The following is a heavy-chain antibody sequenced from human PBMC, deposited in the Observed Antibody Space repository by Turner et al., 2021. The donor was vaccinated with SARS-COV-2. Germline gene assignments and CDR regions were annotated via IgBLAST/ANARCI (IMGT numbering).Heavy chain of an antibody. CDR1: GYTVASYG. CDR2: ISAYNGNT. CDR3: AREPFTYYYDSSGNWFDP. Sequence: QVQLVQSGAEVKKPGASVKVSCKASGYTVASYGLSWVLQAPGKGLEWMGGISAYNGNTNYAQKLQGRVTMTTDTSTSTAYMELRSLRSDDTAVYYCAREPFTYYYDSSGNWFDPWGQGTLVTVSS. D-gene: IGHD3-22*01. J-gene: IGHJ5*02. V-gene: IGHV1-18*01.